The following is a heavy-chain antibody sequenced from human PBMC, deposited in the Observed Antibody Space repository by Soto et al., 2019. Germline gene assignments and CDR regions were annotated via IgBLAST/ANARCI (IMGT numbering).Heavy chain of an antibody. CDR2: LQTDGSHP. D-gene: IGHD4-4*01. CDR3: ARGATVNSLVWYFDL. CDR1: GFTFNYYW. V-gene: IGHV3-74*01. Sequence: PGGSLRLSCVASGFTFNYYWMHWVRQAPGKGLMWVSRLQTDGSHPDYADSVKGRFTISRDNAKNTLYLQMNNLRAEDTAVYYCARGATVNSLVWYFDLWGRGTLVTVSS. J-gene: IGHJ2*01.